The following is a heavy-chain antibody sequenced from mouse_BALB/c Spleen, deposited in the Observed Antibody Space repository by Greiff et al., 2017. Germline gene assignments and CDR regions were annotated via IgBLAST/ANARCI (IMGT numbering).Heavy chain of an antibody. CDR1: GFTFSSYG. Sequence: EVMLVESGGDLVKPGGSLKLSCAASGFTFSSYGMSWVRQTPDKRLEWVATISSGGSYTYYPDSVKGRFTISRDNAKNTLYLQMSSLKSEDTAMYYCARQDGNYDGYYAMDYWGQGTSVTVSS. J-gene: IGHJ4*01. V-gene: IGHV5-6*02. CDR2: ISSGGSYT. D-gene: IGHD2-1*01. CDR3: ARQDGNYDGYYAMDY.